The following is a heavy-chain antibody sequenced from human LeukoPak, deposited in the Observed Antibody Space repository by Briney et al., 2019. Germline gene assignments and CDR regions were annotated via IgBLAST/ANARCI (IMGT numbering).Heavy chain of an antibody. D-gene: IGHD3-10*01. J-gene: IGHJ4*02. V-gene: IGHV4-59*01. CDR1: GGSISSYY. Sequence: PSETLSLTCTVSGGSISSYYWSWLRQPPGKGLEWIGYIYYSGSTNYNPSLKSRVTISVDTSKNQFSLKLSSVTAADTAVYYCARDSGRPFRGMDYWGQGTLVTVSS. CDR3: ARDSGRPFRGMDY. CDR2: IYYSGST.